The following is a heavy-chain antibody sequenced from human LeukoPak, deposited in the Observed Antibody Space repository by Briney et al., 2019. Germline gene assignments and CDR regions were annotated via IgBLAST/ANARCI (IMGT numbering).Heavy chain of an antibody. D-gene: IGHD3-10*01. J-gene: IGHJ6*02. CDR2: INPDSGDT. V-gene: IGHV1-2*02. Sequence: ASVKDSSKASGYTFTVYYMHWVRQAPGQGLESMGWINPDSGDTNYEQKFQGRVTMIRDTSIGTAYMELSRLRSDDTALYYCARGAGSGSLAYDYGMDVWGQGSTVSVSS. CDR3: ARGAGSGSLAYDYGMDV. CDR1: GYTFTVYY.